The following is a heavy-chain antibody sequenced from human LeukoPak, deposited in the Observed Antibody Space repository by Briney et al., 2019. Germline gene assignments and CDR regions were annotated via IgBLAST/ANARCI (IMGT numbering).Heavy chain of an antibody. V-gene: IGHV5-51*01. CDR2: IYPGDSDT. CDR1: GYSFTSYW. CDR3: ARQAYDSSGYYNSYGALWVWYFDL. Sequence: GESLKISCKGSGYSFTSYWIGWVRQMPGKGLEWMGIIYPGDSDTRYSPSFQGQVTISADKSISTAYLQWSSLKASDTAMYYCARQAYDSSGYYNSYGALWVWYFDLWGRGTLVTVSS. D-gene: IGHD3-22*01. J-gene: IGHJ2*01.